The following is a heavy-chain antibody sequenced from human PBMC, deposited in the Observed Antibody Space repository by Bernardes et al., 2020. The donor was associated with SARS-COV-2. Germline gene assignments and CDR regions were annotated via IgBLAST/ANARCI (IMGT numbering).Heavy chain of an antibody. CDR2: ISGSGTTT. CDR1: GFTFSSYS. CDR3: AKFSSGWTDYGMDV. J-gene: IGHJ6*02. V-gene: IGHV3-23*01. Sequence: GGSLRLSCAASGFTFSSYSMSWVRQAPGKGLVWVSSISGSGTTTYYADSVKGRFAISRDNSKNTLYLQMNSLRAEDTALYYCAKFSSGWTDYGMDVWGQGTTVNGSS. D-gene: IGHD6-19*01.